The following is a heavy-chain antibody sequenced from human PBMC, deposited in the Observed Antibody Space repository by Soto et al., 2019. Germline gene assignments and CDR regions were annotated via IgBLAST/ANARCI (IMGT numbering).Heavy chain of an antibody. CDR1: GFTFSSYG. CDR3: ARARRDLYYYYGMDV. CDR2: IWYDGSNK. J-gene: IGHJ6*02. Sequence: GGSLRLSCAASGFTFSSYGMHWVRRAPGKGLEWVAVIWYDGSNKYYADSVKGRFTISRDNSKNTLYLQMNSLRAEDTAVYYCARARRDLYYYYGMDVWGQGTTVTVSS. D-gene: IGHD6-6*01. V-gene: IGHV3-33*08.